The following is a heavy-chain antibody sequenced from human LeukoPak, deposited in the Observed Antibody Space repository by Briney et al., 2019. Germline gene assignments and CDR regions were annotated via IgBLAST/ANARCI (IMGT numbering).Heavy chain of an antibody. CDR1: GFPLSNYS. Sequence: PGGSLRLSCAASGFPLSNYSINWVRQPPAKGLEWVSYINIDSITVNYADSLKGRFTTSRDNAKNSLYLQMNSVRGEDTAVDDCSTAKFDDWGQGTLVTVSS. CDR2: INIDSITV. J-gene: IGHJ4*02. CDR3: STAKFDD. V-gene: IGHV3-48*01.